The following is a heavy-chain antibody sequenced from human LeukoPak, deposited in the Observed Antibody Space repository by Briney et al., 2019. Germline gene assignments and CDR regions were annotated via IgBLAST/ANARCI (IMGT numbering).Heavy chain of an antibody. CDR2: IYHSGST. J-gene: IGHJ4*02. CDR1: GGSISSGGYY. Sequence: PSETLSLTCTVSGGSISSGGYYWSWIRQPPGKGLEWIGYIYHSGSTYYNPSLKSRVTISVDRSKNQFSLKLSSVTAADTAVYYCARDSTVTILFDYWGQGTLVTVSS. CDR3: ARDSTVTILFDY. V-gene: IGHV4-30-2*01. D-gene: IGHD4-17*01.